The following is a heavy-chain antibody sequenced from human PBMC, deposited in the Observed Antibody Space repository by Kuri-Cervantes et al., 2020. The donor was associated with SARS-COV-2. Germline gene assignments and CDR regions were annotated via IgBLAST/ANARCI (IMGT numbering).Heavy chain of an antibody. V-gene: IGHV3-21*01. J-gene: IGHJ6*02. CDR2: ISSSSSYI. Sequence: GGSLRLSCAASGFTFSSYSMNWVRQAPGKGLKWVSSISSSSSYIYYADSVKGRFTISRDNAKNSLYLQMNSLRAEDTAVYYCARDLGILTGYYSHYYYYYGMDVWGQGTTVTVSS. D-gene: IGHD3-9*01. CDR1: GFTFSSYS. CDR3: ARDLGILTGYYSHYYYYYGMDV.